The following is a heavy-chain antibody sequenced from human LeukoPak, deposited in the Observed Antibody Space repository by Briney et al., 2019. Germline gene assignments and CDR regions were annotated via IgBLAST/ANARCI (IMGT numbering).Heavy chain of an antibody. D-gene: IGHD6-19*01. Sequence: GGSLRLSCAASGFTFSSYWMPWVRQAPGKGLVWVSRINSDGSSTSYADSVKGRFTISRDNSKNTLYLQMNSLRAEDTAVYYCASGGWHDAFDIWGQGTMVTVSS. CDR1: GFTFSSYW. CDR3: ASGGWHDAFDI. V-gene: IGHV3-74*01. J-gene: IGHJ3*02. CDR2: INSDGSST.